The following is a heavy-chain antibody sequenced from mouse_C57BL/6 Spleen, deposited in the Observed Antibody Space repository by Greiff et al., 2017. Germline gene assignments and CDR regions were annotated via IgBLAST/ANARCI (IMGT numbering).Heavy chain of an antibody. CDR1: GYSFTGYY. CDR3: ARHGSSLWYFDV. Sequence: VQLQQSGPELVKPGASVKISCKASGYSFTGYYMNWVKQSPEKSLEWIGEINPSTGGTTYNQKFKAEATLTVDKSSSTAYMQLKSLTSEDSAVYYCARHGSSLWYFDVWGTGTTVTVSS. J-gene: IGHJ1*03. V-gene: IGHV1-42*01. CDR2: INPSTGGT. D-gene: IGHD1-1*01.